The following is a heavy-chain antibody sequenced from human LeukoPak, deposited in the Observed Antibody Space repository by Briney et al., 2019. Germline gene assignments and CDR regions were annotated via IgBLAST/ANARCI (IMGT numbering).Heavy chain of an antibody. CDR2: IYHSGTT. D-gene: IGHD1-26*01. CDR3: ARDLGPSRGVGADDVHLDY. V-gene: IGHV4-4*02. J-gene: IGHJ4*02. Sequence: SETLSLTCAVSGGSVSSSNWWSWVRQPPGKGLEWIGEIYHSGTTNYNPSLKSRVTISVDKSKNQFSLKLSSVTAADTAVYYCARDLGPSRGVGADDVHLDYWGQGTLVTVSS. CDR1: GGSVSSSNW.